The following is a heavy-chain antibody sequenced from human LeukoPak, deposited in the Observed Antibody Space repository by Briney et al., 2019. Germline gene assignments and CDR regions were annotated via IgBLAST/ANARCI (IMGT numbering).Heavy chain of an antibody. V-gene: IGHV4-59*10. CDR1: GGSFSGYY. Sequence: SETLSLTCAVYGGSFSGYYWSWIRQPAGKGLEWIGRIYISGSTNYNPSLKSRVTMSVDTSKNQFSLKLSSVTAADTAVYYCTRGTTTVYYYYYMDVWGKGTTVTVSS. CDR2: IYISGST. J-gene: IGHJ6*03. CDR3: TRGTTTVYYYYYMDV. D-gene: IGHD4-17*01.